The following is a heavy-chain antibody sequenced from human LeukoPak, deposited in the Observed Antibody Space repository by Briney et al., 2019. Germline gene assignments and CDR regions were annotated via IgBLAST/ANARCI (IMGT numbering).Heavy chain of an antibody. Sequence: SVKVSCKASGGTFSSYAISWVRQAPGQGLEWMGGIIPIFGTANYAQKFQGRVTITADKSTSTAYMELSSLRSEDTAVYYCAMAGYCSSTSCYTGSGPYYYYGMDVWGQGTTVTVSS. CDR2: IIPIFGTA. CDR3: AMAGYCSSTSCYTGSGPYYYYGMDV. J-gene: IGHJ6*02. CDR1: GGTFSSYA. V-gene: IGHV1-69*06. D-gene: IGHD2-2*02.